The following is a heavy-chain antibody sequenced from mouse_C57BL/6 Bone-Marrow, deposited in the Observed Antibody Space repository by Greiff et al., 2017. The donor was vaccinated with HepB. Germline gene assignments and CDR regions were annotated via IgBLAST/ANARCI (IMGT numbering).Heavy chain of an antibody. D-gene: IGHD1-1*01. CDR3: ARGEYYGSRFAY. CDR1: GYSITSGYY. V-gene: IGHV3-6*01. Sequence: EVKVEESGPGLVKPSQSLSLTCSVTGYSITSGYYWNWIRQFPGNKLEWMGYISYDGSNNYNPSLKNRISITRDTSKNQFFLKLNSVTTEDTATYYCARGEYYGSRFAYWGQGTLVTVSA. J-gene: IGHJ3*01. CDR2: ISYDGSN.